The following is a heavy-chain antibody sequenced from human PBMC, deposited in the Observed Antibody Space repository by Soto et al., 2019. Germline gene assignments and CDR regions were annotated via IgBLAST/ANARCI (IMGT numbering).Heavy chain of an antibody. D-gene: IGHD1-1*01. CDR3: ARGSNWNGPFAFDI. CDR2: IGTAGDT. J-gene: IGHJ3*02. Sequence: GGSLRLSCAASGFTFSSYDMHWVRQATGKGLEWVSAIGTAGDTYYPGSVKGRFTISRENAKNSLYLQMNSLRAGDTAVYYCARGSNWNGPFAFDIWGQGTMVTVSS. CDR1: GFTFSSYD. V-gene: IGHV3-13*01.